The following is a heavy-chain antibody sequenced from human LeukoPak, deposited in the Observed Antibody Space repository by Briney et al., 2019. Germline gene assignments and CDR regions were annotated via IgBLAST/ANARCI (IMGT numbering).Heavy chain of an antibody. CDR1: GFTFSSNW. CDR2: IISDGSST. D-gene: IGHD3-9*01. Sequence: PGGSLRLSCVPSGFTFSSNWMHWVRHAPGKGRGWVSRIISDGSSTSYADSVKGRFTISRDNAKNTLYRQMNSLRAEDTAVYYCARGGVDWLLSHAPFDFWGQGTLVTVSS. V-gene: IGHV3-74*01. J-gene: IGHJ4*02. CDR3: ARGGVDWLLSHAPFDF.